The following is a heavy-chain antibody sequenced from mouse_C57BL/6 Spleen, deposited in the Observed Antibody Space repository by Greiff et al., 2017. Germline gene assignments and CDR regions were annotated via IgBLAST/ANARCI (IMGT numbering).Heavy chain of an antibody. CDR1: GFTFSDYG. V-gene: IGHV5-17*01. J-gene: IGHJ4*01. CDR2: ISSGSSTI. CDR3: ARGDYYAMDY. Sequence: EVQLVESGGGLVKPGGSLKLSCAASGFTFSDYGLHWVRQAPEKGLEWVAYISSGSSTIYYADTVKGRFTISRDNAKNTLFLQMTSLRSEDTAMYYCARGDYYAMDYWGQGTSVTVSS.